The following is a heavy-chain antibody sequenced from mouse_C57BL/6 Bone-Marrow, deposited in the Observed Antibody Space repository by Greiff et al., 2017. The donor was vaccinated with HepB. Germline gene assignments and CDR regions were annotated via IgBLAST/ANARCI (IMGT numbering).Heavy chain of an antibody. CDR3: ARGYYGARFAY. CDR1: GYTFTSYG. CDR2: IYPRSGNT. D-gene: IGHD1-1*01. V-gene: IGHV1-81*01. J-gene: IGHJ3*01. Sequence: QVQLKQSGAELARPGASVKLSCKASGYTFTSYGISWVKQSTGQGLEWIGEIYPRSGNTYYNEKFKGKATLTADKSSSTAYMELRSLTSEDSAVYFCARGYYGARFAYWGQGTLVTVSA.